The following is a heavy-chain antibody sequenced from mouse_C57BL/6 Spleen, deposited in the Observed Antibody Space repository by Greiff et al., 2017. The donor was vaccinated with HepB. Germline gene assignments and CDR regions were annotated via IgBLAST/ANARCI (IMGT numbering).Heavy chain of an antibody. CDR1: GYTFTSYW. D-gene: IGHD1-1*01. J-gene: IGHJ2*01. CDR2: IDPSDSYT. CDR3: ARSGYYGSSYFDY. V-gene: IGHV1-50*01. Sequence: QVQLQQSGAELVKPGASVKLSCKASGYTFTSYWMQWVKQRPGQGLEWIGEIDPSDSYTNYNQKFKGKATLTVDTSSSTAYMQLSSLTSEDSAVYYCARSGYYGSSYFDYWGQGTTLTVSS.